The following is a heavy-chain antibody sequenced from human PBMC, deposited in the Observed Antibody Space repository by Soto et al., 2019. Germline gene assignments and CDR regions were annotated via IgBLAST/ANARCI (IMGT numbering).Heavy chain of an antibody. J-gene: IGHJ4*02. CDR1: GGSISSGGYY. CDR3: TRVPNAAPSGVFDY. D-gene: IGHD3-10*01. Sequence: QVELQESGPGLVKPSQTLSLTCTVSGGSISSGGYYWSWIRQHPGKGLEWIGYIYHSGSTYYNPSLKSRVTISVDTSKNQFSLKLSSVTAADTAVYYCTRVPNAAPSGVFDYWGQGTLVTVSS. V-gene: IGHV4-31*03. CDR2: IYHSGST.